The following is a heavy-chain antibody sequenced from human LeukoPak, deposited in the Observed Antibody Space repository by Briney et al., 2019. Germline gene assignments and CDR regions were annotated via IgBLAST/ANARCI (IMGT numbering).Heavy chain of an antibody. Sequence: GGSLRLSCAASGFTFSSYSMNWVRQAPGKGLEWVSSISSSSSYIYCADSVKGRFTVSRDNAKNSLYLQMNSLRAEDTAVYYCARDSAVDCSGGSCYSDFQHWGQGTLVTVSS. J-gene: IGHJ1*01. V-gene: IGHV3-21*01. CDR3: ARDSAVDCSGGSCYSDFQH. CDR1: GFTFSSYS. D-gene: IGHD2-15*01. CDR2: ISSSSSYI.